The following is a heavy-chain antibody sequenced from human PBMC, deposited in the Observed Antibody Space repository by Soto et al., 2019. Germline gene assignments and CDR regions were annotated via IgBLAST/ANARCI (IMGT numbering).Heavy chain of an antibody. V-gene: IGHV4-59*01. D-gene: IGHD5-18*01. CDR1: GGSIRSYY. J-gene: IGHJ4*02. Sequence: SETLSLTCTVSGGSIRSYYWTWIRQPPGKGLEWLGYIFYSGSTFYNPSLKSRDTISIHTSKSQFSLQLTSVTAADTAVYYCARGAADTAMVDSWGQGTLVTVSS. CDR2: IFYSGST. CDR3: ARGAADTAMVDS.